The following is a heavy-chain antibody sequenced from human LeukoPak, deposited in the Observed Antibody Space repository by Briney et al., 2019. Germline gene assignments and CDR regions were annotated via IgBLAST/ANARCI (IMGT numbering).Heavy chain of an antibody. D-gene: IGHD1-26*01. CDR2: IYSGGST. Sequence: GGSLRLSCAASGFTVSSNYMSWVRQAPGKGLEWVSIIYSGGSTYYADSVKGRFTFSRDNSKNTLYLQMNSLRAEDTAVYYCAKGNVEWELLKREWFDPWGQGTLVTVSS. CDR1: GFTVSSNY. CDR3: AKGNVEWELLKREWFDP. V-gene: IGHV3-53*05. J-gene: IGHJ5*02.